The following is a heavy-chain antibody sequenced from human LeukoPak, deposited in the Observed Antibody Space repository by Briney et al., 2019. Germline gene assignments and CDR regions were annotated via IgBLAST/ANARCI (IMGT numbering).Heavy chain of an antibody. CDR2: INSDGNSI. CDR3: ARAGYYRFDY. D-gene: IGHD2/OR15-2a*01. Sequence: GGSLRLSSAASGFTFSSYWMHWVRQAPGKGLVWVSRINSDGNSISYADSVKGRFTIPRDNAKNTLYLQMNSLRAEDTAVYYCARAGYYRFDYWGQGTLLTVSS. J-gene: IGHJ4*02. V-gene: IGHV3-74*01. CDR1: GFTFSSYW.